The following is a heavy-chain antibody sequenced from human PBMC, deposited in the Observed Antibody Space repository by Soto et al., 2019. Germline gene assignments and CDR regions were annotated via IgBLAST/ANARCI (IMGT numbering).Heavy chain of an antibody. CDR3: AREENCSSGTCYSEYFHH. CDR1: GYIFTAYS. J-gene: IGHJ1*01. V-gene: IGHV1-46*01. D-gene: IGHD2-15*01. CDR2: VNPSGGSA. Sequence: QVQLVQSGAEVKKPGASVKVSCKTSGYIFTAYSMHWVRQAPGQGLEWMGVVNPSGGSAHYAQSFEARVTLTRDTSTSPCSMELSSLRSEDTAVYYCAREENCSSGTCYSEYFHHWGQGTLVTDST.